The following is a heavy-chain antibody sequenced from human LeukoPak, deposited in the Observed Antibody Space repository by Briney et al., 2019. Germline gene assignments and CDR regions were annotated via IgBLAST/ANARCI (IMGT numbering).Heavy chain of an antibody. CDR3: AKDLPKSVVATAILDY. V-gene: IGHV3-23*01. D-gene: IGHD2-21*02. CDR1: GFTFSSYA. J-gene: IGHJ4*02. CDR2: ISGSGGST. Sequence: GGSLRLSCAASGFTFSSYAMSWVRQAPGKGLEWVSAISGSGGSTYYADSVKGRFTISRDNSKNTLYLQMNSLRAEDTAVYYCAKDLPKSVVATAILDYWGQGTLVTVSS.